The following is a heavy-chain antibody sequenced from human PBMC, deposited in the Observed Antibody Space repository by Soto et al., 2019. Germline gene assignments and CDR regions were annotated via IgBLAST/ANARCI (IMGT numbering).Heavy chain of an antibody. CDR1: GGSISSSSYY. CDR3: ARLRRFWFDP. V-gene: IGHV4-39*01. Sequence: SETLSLTCTVSGGSISSSSYYWGWIRQPPGKGLEWIGSIYYSGSTYYNPSLKSRVTISVDTSKNQFSLELSSVTAADTAVYYCARLRRFWFDPWGQGTLVTVSS. J-gene: IGHJ5*02. D-gene: IGHD3-16*01. CDR2: IYYSGST.